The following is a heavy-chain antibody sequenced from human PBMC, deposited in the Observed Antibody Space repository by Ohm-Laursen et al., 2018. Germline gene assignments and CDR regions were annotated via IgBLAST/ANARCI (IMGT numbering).Heavy chain of an antibody. Sequence: SLRLSCTAPGFTFSSYWMHWVRQAPEKGLEWVSRIYSDGSNANYADSVKGRFTISRDNAKNSLYLQMNSLRAEDTAVYYCARDVAHGGYGFGMDVWGQGTTVTVSS. V-gene: IGHV3-74*01. CDR3: ARDVAHGGYGFGMDV. J-gene: IGHJ6*02. D-gene: IGHD5-12*01. CDR1: GFTFSSYW. CDR2: IYSDGSNA.